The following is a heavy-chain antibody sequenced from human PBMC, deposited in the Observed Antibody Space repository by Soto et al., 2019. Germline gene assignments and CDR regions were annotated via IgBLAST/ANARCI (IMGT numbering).Heavy chain of an antibody. CDR3: AKVPSNYVYYYYGMDV. V-gene: IGHV3-23*01. J-gene: IGHJ6*02. CDR1: GFTFSSYA. D-gene: IGHD4-4*01. CDR2: ISGSGGST. Sequence: EVQLLESGGGLVQPGGSLRLSCAASGFTFSSYAMSWVRQAPGKGLEWVSAISGSGGSTYYADSVKGRFTISRDNSKNTLYLQRNSLRAEDTAVYYCAKVPSNYVYYYYGMDVWGQGTTVTVSS.